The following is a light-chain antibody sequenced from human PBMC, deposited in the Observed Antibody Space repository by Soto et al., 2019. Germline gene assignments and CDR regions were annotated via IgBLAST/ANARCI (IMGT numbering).Light chain of an antibody. CDR3: RKYRSVPV. J-gene: IGKJ3*01. V-gene: IGKV1-27*01. Sequence: DVQMTQSPTSLSASLGDRATITCRASQRIRTFVAWYQQKPGKAPKLLIYAASTLQSGVQSRFSGSGSGTDFTLTINSLQPEAVATYSCRKYRSVPVFGPGTKVEIK. CDR2: AAS. CDR1: QRIRTF.